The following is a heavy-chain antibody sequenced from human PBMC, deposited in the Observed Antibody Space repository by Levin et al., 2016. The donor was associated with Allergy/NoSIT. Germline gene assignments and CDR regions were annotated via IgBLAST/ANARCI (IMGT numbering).Heavy chain of an antibody. CDR1: GYTFTYYG. V-gene: IGHV1-18*04. Sequence: ASVKVSCKASGYTFTYYGVSWVRQAPGQGLEWMGWISAYNGDTKYAQKFQGRVTMTRDTSTSTAYMELRSLRSDDTAVYYCARDSMVAINWFDPWGQGTLVTVSS. J-gene: IGHJ5*02. D-gene: IGHD2/OR15-2a*01. CDR2: ISAYNGDT. CDR3: ARDSMVAINWFDP.